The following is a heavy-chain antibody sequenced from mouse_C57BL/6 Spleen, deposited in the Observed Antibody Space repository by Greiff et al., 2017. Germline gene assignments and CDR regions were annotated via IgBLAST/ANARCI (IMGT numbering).Heavy chain of an antibody. Sequence: VQLQQPGAELVKPGASVKMSCKASGYTFTSYWITWVKQRPGQGLEWIGDIYPGSGSTNYNEKFKSKATLTVDTSSSTAYMQLSSLTSEDSAVYYSASSYYSNLYYFDYWGQGTTLTVSS. CDR3: ASSYYSNLYYFDY. CDR2: IYPGSGST. D-gene: IGHD2-5*01. CDR1: GYTFTSYW. V-gene: IGHV1-55*01. J-gene: IGHJ2*01.